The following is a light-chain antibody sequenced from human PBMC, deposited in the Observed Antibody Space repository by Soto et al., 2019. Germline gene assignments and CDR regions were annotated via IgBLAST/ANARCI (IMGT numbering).Light chain of an antibody. Sequence: ILMTQSPATLSVSPGERATLSCRASQSVSNNLAWYQQKPGQAPSLLIYDASTRATGIPARFSGSGSGTEFTLTISGLQSEDFAVYYSQQYNNWPPWTFGQGTKVEIK. J-gene: IGKJ1*01. CDR2: DAS. V-gene: IGKV3-15*01. CDR1: QSVSNN. CDR3: QQYNNWPPWT.